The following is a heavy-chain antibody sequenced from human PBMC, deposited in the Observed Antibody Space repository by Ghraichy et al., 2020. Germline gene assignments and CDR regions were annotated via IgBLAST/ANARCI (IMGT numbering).Heavy chain of an antibody. Sequence: SETLSLTCTVSGGSISSSSYYWGWIRQPPGKGLEWIGNIYYSGSTYYNPSLKSRLTMSVDTSKNQFSLKLSSVTAADTAVYYCASGGTYYYFDYWGQGTLVTVSS. CDR1: GGSISSSSYY. CDR2: IYYSGST. J-gene: IGHJ4*02. V-gene: IGHV4-39*01. CDR3: ASGGTYYYFDY. D-gene: IGHD1-26*01.